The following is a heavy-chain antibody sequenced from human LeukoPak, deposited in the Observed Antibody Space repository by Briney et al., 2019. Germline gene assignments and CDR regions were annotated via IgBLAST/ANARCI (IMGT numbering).Heavy chain of an antibody. CDR3: ARPELWWSFFDY. D-gene: IGHD5-18*01. CDR1: GFTFSTYT. Sequence: GGSLRLSCAASGFTFSTYTMNWVRQAPGKGLEWVSSISSGSTYIYYADSVKGRFTISRDNAKNSLYLQMNSLRAEDTAVYYCARPELWWSFFDYWGQGTLVTVSS. CDR2: ISSGSTYI. J-gene: IGHJ4*02. V-gene: IGHV3-21*01.